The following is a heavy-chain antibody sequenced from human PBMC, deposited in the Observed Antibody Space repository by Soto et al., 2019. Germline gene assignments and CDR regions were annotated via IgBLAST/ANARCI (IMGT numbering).Heavy chain of an antibody. V-gene: IGHV3-23*01. CDR1: GFTFNTYD. CDR2: ISGSDRKT. Sequence: GQLLASGGGLVQPGGSLRLSYAASGFTFNTYDMAWVRQAPGKGPERVSDISGSDRKTNYADYVKGRFTITRDNSKDTLYLQMNTLRADDTAIYYCAGLMAAFGGVFGSWGTGTLVTVTP. CDR3: AGLMAAFGGVFGS. D-gene: IGHD3-16*01. J-gene: IGHJ4*02.